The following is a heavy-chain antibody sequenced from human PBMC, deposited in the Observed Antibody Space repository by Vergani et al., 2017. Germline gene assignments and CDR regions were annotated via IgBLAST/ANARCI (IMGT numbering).Heavy chain of an antibody. Sequence: EVQLVQSGAEVKKPGESLKISCQISGYSFTNYWIGWVRQMPGKGLEWMGIIHPADSDTRYSPSFQGQVTISVDKSISTAYLQRSSLRASGSAMYYCARLYGRDSSGSKCFDYWGQGTLVTVSS. CDR2: IHPADSDT. D-gene: IGHD3-22*01. CDR1: GYSFTNYW. V-gene: IGHV5-51*01. J-gene: IGHJ4*02. CDR3: ARLYGRDSSGSKCFDY.